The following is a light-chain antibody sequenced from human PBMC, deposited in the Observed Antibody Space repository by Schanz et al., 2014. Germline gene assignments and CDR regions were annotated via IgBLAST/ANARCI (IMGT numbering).Light chain of an antibody. CDR3: QWFDIRMSGYVV. Sequence: QSVLTQTPSASGTPGQRVIISCSGSTSNIGSNTVNWYRQIPGMAPKLLIYANNQRPSGVPDRFSGSKSGTSASLAITGLQAEDEGDYYCQWFDIRMSGYVVFGGGTKLTVL. V-gene: IGLV1-44*01. CDR2: ANN. J-gene: IGLJ2*01. CDR1: TSNIGSNT.